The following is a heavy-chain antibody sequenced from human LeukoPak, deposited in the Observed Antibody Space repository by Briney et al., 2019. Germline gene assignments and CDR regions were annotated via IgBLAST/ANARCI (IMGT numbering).Heavy chain of an antibody. CDR1: GGSISSSKW. D-gene: IGHD3-10*01. J-gene: IGHJ4*02. CDR3: ARVLYGSGSPIGY. V-gene: IGHV4-4*02. Sequence: SETLSLTCTVSGGSISSSKWWAWVRQPPGKGLEWIGEIHHSGSTNNNPSLKSRVTISVDKSKNQFSLKLSSVTAADTAVYYCARVLYGSGSPIGYWGQGTLVTVSS. CDR2: IHHSGST.